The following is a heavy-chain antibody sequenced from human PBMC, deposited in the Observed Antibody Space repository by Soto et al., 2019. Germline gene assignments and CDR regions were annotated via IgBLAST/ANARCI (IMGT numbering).Heavy chain of an antibody. V-gene: IGHV1-46*01. J-gene: IGHJ6*02. CDR3: AIDTISGVVMLMSTPRSGMDV. Sequence: ASVKVSCKASGYTFTSYYMHWVRQAPGQGLEWMGIINPSGGSTSYAQKFQGRVTMTRDPSTSTVYMELSSLRSEDTAVYYCAIDTISGVVMLMSTPRSGMDVWVQRPT. CDR2: INPSGGST. CDR1: GYTFTSYY. D-gene: IGHD3-3*01.